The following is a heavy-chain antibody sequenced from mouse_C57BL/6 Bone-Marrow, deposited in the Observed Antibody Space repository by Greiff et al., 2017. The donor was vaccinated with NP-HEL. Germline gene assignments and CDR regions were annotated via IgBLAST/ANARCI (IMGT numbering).Heavy chain of an antibody. J-gene: IGHJ4*01. CDR3: ASDYGNSPSFYAMDY. D-gene: IGHD2-1*01. V-gene: IGHV2-6*01. CDR2: IWGVGST. CDR1: GFSLTSYG. Sequence: QVQLKESGPGLVAPSQSLSITCTVSGFSLTSYGVDWVRQSPGKGLEWLGVIWGVGSTNYNSALKSRLSISKDNSKSQVFLKMNSLQTDDTAMYYCASDYGNSPSFYAMDYWGQGTSVTVSS.